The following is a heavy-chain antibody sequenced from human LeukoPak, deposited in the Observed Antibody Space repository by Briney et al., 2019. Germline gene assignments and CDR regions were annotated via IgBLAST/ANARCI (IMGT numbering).Heavy chain of an antibody. CDR1: GFTFSSYE. V-gene: IGHV3-48*03. CDR2: ISSSGSTI. Sequence: GGSLRLSCAASGFTFSSYEMNWVRPAPGEGLEWVSYISSSGSTIYYADSVKGRFTISRDNAKNSLYLQMNSLRAEDTAVYYCARDHGSGLGDLDPWGQGTLVTVSS. CDR3: ARDHGSGLGDLDP. D-gene: IGHD3-10*01. J-gene: IGHJ5*02.